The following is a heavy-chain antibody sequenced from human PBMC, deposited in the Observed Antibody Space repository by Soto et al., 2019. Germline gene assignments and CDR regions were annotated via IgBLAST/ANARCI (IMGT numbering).Heavy chain of an antibody. D-gene: IGHD2-8*01. V-gene: IGHV1-69*01. J-gene: IGHJ6*02. Sequence: QVQLVQSGAEVKKPGSSVKVSCKASGGTFSSYAISWVRQAPGQGLEWMGGIIPIFGTANYAQKFQGRVTITADESTSTAYMELSSLRSEDTAVYYCASGLIVLMVYAIHGPKYYYGMDVWGQGTTVTVSS. CDR3: ASGLIVLMVYAIHGPKYYYGMDV. CDR1: GGTFSSYA. CDR2: IIPIFGTA.